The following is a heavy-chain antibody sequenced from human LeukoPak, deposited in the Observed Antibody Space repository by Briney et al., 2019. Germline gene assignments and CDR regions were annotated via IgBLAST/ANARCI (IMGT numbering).Heavy chain of an antibody. CDR3: ARDVTIFGVVIMGPFDY. J-gene: IGHJ4*02. V-gene: IGHV1-18*04. Sequence: GASVKVSCKASGYTFTGYYMHWVRQAPGQGLEWMGWISAYNGNTNYAQKLQGRVTMTTDTSTSTAYMELRSLRSDDTAVYYCARDVTIFGVVIMGPFDYWGQGTLVTVSS. CDR1: GYTFTGYY. CDR2: ISAYNGNT. D-gene: IGHD3-3*01.